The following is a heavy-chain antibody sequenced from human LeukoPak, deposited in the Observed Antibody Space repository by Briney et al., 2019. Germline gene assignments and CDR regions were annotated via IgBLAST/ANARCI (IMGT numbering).Heavy chain of an antibody. J-gene: IGHJ4*02. CDR3: ARPAGISGFLDF. D-gene: IGHD3-22*01. CDR1: GYSFSTYW. CDR2: IYLGDSST. V-gene: IGHV5-51*01. Sequence: ESPKISCKGSGYSFSTYWIAWVRQMPGKGLEWMGIIYLGDSSTRYSPSFQGQVTISADKSISTAYLQWSSLKASDTAMYYCARPAGISGFLDFWGQGNLVTVSS.